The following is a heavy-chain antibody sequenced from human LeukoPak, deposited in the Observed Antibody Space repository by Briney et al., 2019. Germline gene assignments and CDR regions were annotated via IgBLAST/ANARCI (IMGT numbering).Heavy chain of an antibody. J-gene: IGHJ6*03. CDR2: IDAAGRT. Sequence: SETLSLTCTVSGGSISSGGSIDSFYWTWIRQPAGKGLEWIGRIDAAGRTNYNPSFRGPVTISVDTSKNQFSLRLSSVTAADAAVYYCARDRITGATHDFYYYYMDVWGKGTTVTVSS. CDR1: GGSISSGGSIDSFY. V-gene: IGHV4-61*02. D-gene: IGHD7-27*01. CDR3: ARDRITGATHDFYYYYMDV.